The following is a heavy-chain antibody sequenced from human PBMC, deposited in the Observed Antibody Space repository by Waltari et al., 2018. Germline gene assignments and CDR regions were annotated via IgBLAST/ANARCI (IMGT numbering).Heavy chain of an antibody. V-gene: IGHV1-2*04. D-gene: IGHD6-13*01. Sequence: QVQLVQSGAEVKKPGASVKVSCKASGYTFTGYYIHWVRQAPGQGLEWMGWINPNRCGENYAQKFQGWATMTRDTSISTAYMELSRLRSDDTAVYYGARDRNIAAPIYFYYGMDVWGQGTTVTVFS. CDR1: GYTFTGYY. J-gene: IGHJ6*02. CDR3: ARDRNIAAPIYFYYGMDV. CDR2: INPNRCGE.